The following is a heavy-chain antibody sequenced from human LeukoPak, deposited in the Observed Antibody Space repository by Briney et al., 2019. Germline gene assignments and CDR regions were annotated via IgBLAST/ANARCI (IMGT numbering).Heavy chain of an antibody. V-gene: IGHV4-59*01. D-gene: IGHD5-18*01. CDR2: IYYSGST. Sequence: SETLSLTCTVSGGSISSYYWSWLRQPPGKGLEWIGYIYYSGSTNYNPSLKSRVTISVDTSKNQFSLKLSSVTAADTAVYYCARGSRYSYGRYYFDYWGQGTLVTVSS. CDR1: GGSISSYY. J-gene: IGHJ4*02. CDR3: ARGSRYSYGRYYFDY.